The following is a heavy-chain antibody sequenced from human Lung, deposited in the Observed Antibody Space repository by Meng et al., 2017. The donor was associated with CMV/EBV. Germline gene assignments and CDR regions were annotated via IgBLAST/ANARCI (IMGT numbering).Heavy chain of an antibody. J-gene: IGHJ4*02. D-gene: IGHD3-3*01. CDR2: IGSYGDGGTT. V-gene: IGHV3-15*04. Sequence: GGSLRLSCAASGFTFSSTWMSWVRQVPGKGLGWVGRIGSYGDGGTTEYAAPVKGRFTISRDDSKKRLFLHMNSLKTEDTAVYYCTTDMAETITNVGGVITYFDHWGQGTLVTVSS. CDR1: GFTFSSTW. CDR3: TTDMAETITNVGGVITYFDH.